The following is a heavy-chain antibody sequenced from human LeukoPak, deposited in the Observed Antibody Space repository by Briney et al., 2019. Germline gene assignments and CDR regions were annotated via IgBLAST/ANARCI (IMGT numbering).Heavy chain of an antibody. J-gene: IGHJ4*02. CDR2: INPSGGST. Sequence: VASVKVSCKASGYTFISYSMNWVRQAPGQGLEWMGIINPSGGSTSYAQKFQGRVTMTRDMSTSTVYMELSSLRSEDTAVYYCARDQPETYYYDSSGSFDYWGQGTLVTVSS. CDR1: GYTFISYS. V-gene: IGHV1-46*01. D-gene: IGHD3-22*01. CDR3: ARDQPETYYYDSSGSFDY.